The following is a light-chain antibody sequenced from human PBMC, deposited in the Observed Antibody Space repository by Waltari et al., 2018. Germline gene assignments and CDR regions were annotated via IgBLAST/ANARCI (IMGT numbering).Light chain of an antibody. V-gene: IGLV2-14*01. CDR3: SSYTSSTTGV. CDR1: SSDVGGYNY. J-gene: IGLJ3*02. Sequence: QSALTQPASVSGSPGQSITISCTGTSSDVGGYNYVPWYQPHPGKAPKLMIYEVSNRPSGVSNRFSGSKSGNTASLTISGLQAEDEADYYCSSYTSSTTGVFGGGTKLTVL. CDR2: EVS.